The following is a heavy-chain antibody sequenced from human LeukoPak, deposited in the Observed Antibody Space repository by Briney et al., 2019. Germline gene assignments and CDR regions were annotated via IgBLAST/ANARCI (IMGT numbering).Heavy chain of an antibody. V-gene: IGHV1-69*05. CDR3: ARAYDFWTYMDV. J-gene: IGHJ6*03. Sequence: ASVKVSCKASGGTFSSYAIIWVRQAPGQGLEWMGGIIPIFGTANYAQKFQGRVTITTDESTSTAYMELSSLRSEDTAVYYCARAYDFWTYMDVWGKGTTVTVSS. CDR2: IIPIFGTA. D-gene: IGHD3-3*01. CDR1: GGTFSSYA.